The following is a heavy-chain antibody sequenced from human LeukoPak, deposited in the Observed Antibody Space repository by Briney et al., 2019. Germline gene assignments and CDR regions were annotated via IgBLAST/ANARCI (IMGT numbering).Heavy chain of an antibody. J-gene: IGHJ6*03. CDR3: ARDRVEYSSSSGYYYYYMDV. D-gene: IGHD6-6*01. Sequence: GGSLRLSCTASGFTFSSYSMNWVRQAPGKGLEWVSSISISSTYIYYADSVKGRFTMSRDNAKNSLYLQMNSLRAEDTAVYYCARDRVEYSSSSGYYYYYMDVWGKGTTVTVSS. CDR1: GFTFSSYS. CDR2: ISISSTYI. V-gene: IGHV3-21*01.